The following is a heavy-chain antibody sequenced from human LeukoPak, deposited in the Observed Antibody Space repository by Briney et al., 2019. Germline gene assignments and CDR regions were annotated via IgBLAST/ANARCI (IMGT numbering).Heavy chain of an antibody. Sequence: GGSLRLSCAASGFTFSSYSMNWVRQAPGKGLEWVSSISSSSSYIYYADSVKGRFTISRDNAKNSLYLQMNSLRAEDTAVYYCARGSAAAGPFDYWGQGTWSPSPQ. J-gene: IGHJ4*02. CDR1: GFTFSSYS. CDR3: ARGSAAAGPFDY. CDR2: ISSSSSYI. D-gene: IGHD6-13*01. V-gene: IGHV3-21*01.